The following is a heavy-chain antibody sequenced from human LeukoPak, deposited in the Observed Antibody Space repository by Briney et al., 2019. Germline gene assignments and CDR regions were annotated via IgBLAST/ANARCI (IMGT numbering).Heavy chain of an antibody. J-gene: IGHJ6*02. V-gene: IGHV1-18*01. CDR3: ARFGETGSPAYYYGMDV. Sequence: ASVKVSCKASGYTFTSYGISWVRQAPGQGLEWLGWISAYNGNTNYAQKLQGRVTMTTDTSTSTAYMELRSLRSDDTAVYYCARFGETGSPAYYYGMDVWGQGTTVTVSS. CDR1: GYTFTSYG. D-gene: IGHD3-9*01. CDR2: ISAYNGNT.